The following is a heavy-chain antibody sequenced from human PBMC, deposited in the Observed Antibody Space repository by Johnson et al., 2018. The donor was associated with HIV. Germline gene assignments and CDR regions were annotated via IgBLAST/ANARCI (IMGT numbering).Heavy chain of an antibody. D-gene: IGHD5-12*01. V-gene: IGHV3-11*04. CDR3: ARAWGDVAPDAFDI. Sequence: QVQLVESGGGLVKPGGSLRLSCAASGFTFSDYYMSWIRKAPGKGLEWVSYISSSGSTIYYADSVKGRFTISRDNAKNTLFLQMNSLRAGDTAVYYCARAWGDVAPDAFDIWGLGTMVTVSS. J-gene: IGHJ3*02. CDR1: GFTFSDYY. CDR2: ISSSGSTI.